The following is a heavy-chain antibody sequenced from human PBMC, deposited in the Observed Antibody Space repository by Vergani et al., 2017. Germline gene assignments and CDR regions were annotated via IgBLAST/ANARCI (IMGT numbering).Heavy chain of an antibody. CDR1: GFTFSSYA. V-gene: IGHV3-23*01. D-gene: IGHD6-19*01. CDR2: ISGSGGST. CDR3: AKETGYSSGWDPENNFDY. J-gene: IGHJ4*02. Sequence: EVQLLESGGGLVQPGGSLRLSCAASGFTFSSYAMSWVRQAPGKGLEWVSAISGSGGSTYYADSVKGRFTISRDNSKNTLDLQMNSLRAEDTAVYYCAKETGYSSGWDPENNFDYWGQGTLVTVSS.